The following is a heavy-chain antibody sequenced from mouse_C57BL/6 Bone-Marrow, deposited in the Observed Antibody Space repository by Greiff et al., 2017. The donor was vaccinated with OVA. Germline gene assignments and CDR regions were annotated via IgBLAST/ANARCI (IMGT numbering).Heavy chain of an antibody. D-gene: IGHD1-1*01. CDR1: GYTFTSYT. CDR2: INPSSGDT. Sequence: QVQLKESGAELARPGASVKMSCKASGYTFTSYTMHWVKQRPGQGLEWIGYINPSSGDTKYKQKFKDKATLTADKSSSTAYMQLSSLTSEDSAVYYCARYVAPYYAMDYWGQGTSVTVSS. CDR3: ARYVAPYYAMDY. V-gene: IGHV1-4*01. J-gene: IGHJ4*01.